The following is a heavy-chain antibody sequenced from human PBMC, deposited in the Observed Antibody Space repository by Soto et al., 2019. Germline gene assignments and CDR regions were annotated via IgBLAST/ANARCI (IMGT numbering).Heavy chain of an antibody. J-gene: IGHJ4*02. Sequence: EVQLLESGGGLVQPGGSLRLSCAGSGFTFSDYAFSWVRQAPGKGLEWVSAMSGSGGSIYYADFVKGRFTISRDNSKNTVYLQMSSLRGEDTAIYYCAKTFGSNWLLDYWGRGTLVTVSS. CDR1: GFTFSDYA. V-gene: IGHV3-23*01. D-gene: IGHD1-1*01. CDR3: AKTFGSNWLLDY. CDR2: MSGSGGSI.